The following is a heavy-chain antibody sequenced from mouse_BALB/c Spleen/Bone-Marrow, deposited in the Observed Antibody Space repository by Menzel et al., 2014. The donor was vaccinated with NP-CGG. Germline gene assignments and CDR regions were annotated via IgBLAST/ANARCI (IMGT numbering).Heavy chain of an antibody. D-gene: IGHD2-14*01. J-gene: IGHJ4*01. CDR2: IWGDGSP. CDR1: GFSLTVHS. V-gene: IGHV2-6-7*01. CDR3: VRDGYPQVMDY. Sequence: QVQLQQSGPGLVAPSQSLSITCTVSGFSLTVHSINWVRQPPGKGLEWLGMIWGDGSPDYNSVLKSRLSISKDNSKSQVFLKMNSLQTDDTARYYCVRDGYPQVMDYWGQGTSVTVYS.